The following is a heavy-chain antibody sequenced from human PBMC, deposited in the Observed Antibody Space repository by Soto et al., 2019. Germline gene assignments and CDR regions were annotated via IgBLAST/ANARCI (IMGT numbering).Heavy chain of an antibody. CDR1: GYSLASYG. D-gene: IGHD6-19*01. Sequence: GASVKVSCKASGYSLASYGITWVRQAPGQGLEWMGWISAYNGNTNYAQKLQGRVTMTTDTSTNTAYVELRSLRSDDTAVYYCARVPRIAVAGADFDYWGQGTRVTVS. CDR3: ARVPRIAVAGADFDY. CDR2: ISAYNGNT. V-gene: IGHV1-18*01. J-gene: IGHJ4*02.